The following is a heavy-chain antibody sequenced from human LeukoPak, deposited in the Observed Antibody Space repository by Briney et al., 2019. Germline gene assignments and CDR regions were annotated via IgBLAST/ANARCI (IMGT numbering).Heavy chain of an antibody. Sequence: GALVLSCAASGFTFSNAWMSWVRQAPGKGLEGVGRIKSKTDGGTTDYVAPVKGRFTISRDDSKNTLYLQMNSLKTEDTAVYYCTTYSFRLPHDYWGQGTLVTVSS. J-gene: IGHJ4*02. D-gene: IGHD2-21*01. V-gene: IGHV3-15*01. CDR2: IKSKTDGGTT. CDR3: TTYSFRLPHDY. CDR1: GFTFSNAW.